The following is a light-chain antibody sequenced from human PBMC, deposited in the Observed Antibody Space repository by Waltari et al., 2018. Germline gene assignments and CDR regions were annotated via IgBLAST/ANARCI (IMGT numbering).Light chain of an antibody. CDR2: KAS. CDR3: QQYNSYPWT. J-gene: IGKJ1*01. Sequence: DIPMTQSPSTLSASVGDRVTIPCRVSQSISSWFAWYQQKPGKAPKLLICKASSLESGVPSRFSGSGSGTEFTLTISSLQPDDFATYYCQQYNSYPWTFGQGTKVEIK. CDR1: QSISSW. V-gene: IGKV1-5*03.